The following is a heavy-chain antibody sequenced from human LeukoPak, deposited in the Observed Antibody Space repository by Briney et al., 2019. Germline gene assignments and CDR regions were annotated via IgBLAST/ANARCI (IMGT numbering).Heavy chain of an antibody. CDR1: GGSISSSY. Sequence: SETLSLTCTVSGGSISSSYWSWIRQPAGKGLEWLGRIYSTGTTDHNTSLKSRVTMSLDMSKNQIFLRLSSVTAADTAVYYCARAHTSSCNGGPCLFFLDYWGGGTPVTVSS. CDR3: ARAHTSSCNGGPCLFFLDY. V-gene: IGHV4-4*07. D-gene: IGHD2-15*01. CDR2: IYSTGTT. J-gene: IGHJ4*03.